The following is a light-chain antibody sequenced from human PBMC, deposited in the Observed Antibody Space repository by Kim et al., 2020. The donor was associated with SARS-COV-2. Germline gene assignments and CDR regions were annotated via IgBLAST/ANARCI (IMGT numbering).Light chain of an antibody. CDR2: GKN. J-gene: IGLJ1*01. V-gene: IGLV3-19*01. CDR3: NSRDSSGNQV. CDR1: SLRSYY. Sequence: SSELTQDPAVSVALGQTVRITCKGDSLRSYYASWYQQKPGQAPVLVIYGKNNRPSGIPDRFSGSSSGNTASLTITGAQAEDEADYSCNSRDSSGNQVFGT.